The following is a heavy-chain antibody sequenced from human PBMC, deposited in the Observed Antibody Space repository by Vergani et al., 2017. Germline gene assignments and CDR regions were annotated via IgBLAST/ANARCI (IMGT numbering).Heavy chain of an antibody. Sequence: QVQLQESGPGPVKPSETLTLTCDVSDSSIMTNPYWGWFRQSPGKGLEWIGCIHHSGDTHYNSSLKSRVSISIVSSSKFSLSLTSVTAADTAIYYCARHRGSGGFFPSSYFYGMDVRGHGATVTVSS. J-gene: IGHJ6*02. D-gene: IGHD3-10*01. CDR1: DSSIMTNPY. V-gene: IGHV4-38-2*01. CDR3: ARHRGSGGFFPSSYFYGMDV. CDR2: IHHSGDT.